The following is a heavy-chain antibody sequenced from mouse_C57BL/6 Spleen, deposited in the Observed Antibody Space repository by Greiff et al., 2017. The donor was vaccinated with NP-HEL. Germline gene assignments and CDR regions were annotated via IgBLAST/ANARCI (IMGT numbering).Heavy chain of an antibody. Sequence: QVQLQQPGAELVKPGASVKMSCKASGYTFTSYWITWVKQRPGQGLEWIGDIYPGSGSTNYNEKFKSKATLTVDTSSSTAYMQLSSLTSEDAAVYYCARSGWLLSAMDDWGKGTTVTVSS. V-gene: IGHV1-55*01. CDR1: GYTFTSYW. CDR3: ARSGWLLSAMDD. CDR2: IYPGSGST. J-gene: IGHJ4*01. D-gene: IGHD2-3*01.